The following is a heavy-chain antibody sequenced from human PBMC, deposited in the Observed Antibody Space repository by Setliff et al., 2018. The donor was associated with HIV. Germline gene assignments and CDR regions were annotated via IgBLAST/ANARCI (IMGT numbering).Heavy chain of an antibody. J-gene: IGHJ3*02. CDR1: GGSISTRSYY. V-gene: IGHV4-39*07. Sequence: PSETLSLPCTVSGGSISTRSYYWDWIRQPQGKGLEWIGSIYYSGSTYYNPSLKSRVTISLDTSKNQCSMKLRSVTAADTAVYYCARARPQQFLGDTFEIWGQGTMVTVSS. CDR3: ARARPQQFLGDTFEI. CDR2: IYYSGST. D-gene: IGHD3-16*01.